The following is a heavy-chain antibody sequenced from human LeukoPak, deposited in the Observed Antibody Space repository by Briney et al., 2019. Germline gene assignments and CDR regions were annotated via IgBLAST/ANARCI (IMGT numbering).Heavy chain of an antibody. CDR2: ISGSGGST. J-gene: IGHJ4*02. CDR3: AKKGARYSSSWYYFDY. Sequence: GGSLRLSCAASGFTFSSYAMSWVRQAPGKGLEWVSAISGSGGSTYYADSVKGRFTISRDNSKNTLYLQMNSLRAEATAVYYCAKKGARYSSSWYYFDYWGQGTLVTVSS. D-gene: IGHD6-13*01. V-gene: IGHV3-23*01. CDR1: GFTFSSYA.